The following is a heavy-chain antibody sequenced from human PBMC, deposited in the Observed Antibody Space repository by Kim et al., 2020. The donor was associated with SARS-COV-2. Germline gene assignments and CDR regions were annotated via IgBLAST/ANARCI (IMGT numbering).Heavy chain of an antibody. D-gene: IGHD3-16*01. CDR3: VRDRMGGAFDR. V-gene: IGHV3-48*02. CDR1: GFTFSAYD. Sequence: GGSLRLSCATSGFTFSAYDMNWVRQAPGKGLEWLSFITKSSTTIYYADSVEGRFTISRDNAKNSLFLQMNSLRDEDTALYYCVRDRMGGAFDRWGQGTM. J-gene: IGHJ3*02. CDR2: ITKSSTTI.